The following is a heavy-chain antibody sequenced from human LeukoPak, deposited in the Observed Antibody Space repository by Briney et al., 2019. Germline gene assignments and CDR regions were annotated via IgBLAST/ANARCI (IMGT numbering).Heavy chain of an antibody. J-gene: IGHJ5*02. CDR1: GGSFSGYC. D-gene: IGHD3-10*01. Sequence: SETLSLTCAVYGGSFSGYCWSWIRQPPGKGLEWIGEINHSGSTNYNPSLKSRVTISVDTSKNQFSLKLSSVTAADTAVYYCARGSITMVRGVIIKNWFDPWGQGTLVTVSS. V-gene: IGHV4-34*01. CDR3: ARGSITMVRGVIIKNWFDP. CDR2: INHSGST.